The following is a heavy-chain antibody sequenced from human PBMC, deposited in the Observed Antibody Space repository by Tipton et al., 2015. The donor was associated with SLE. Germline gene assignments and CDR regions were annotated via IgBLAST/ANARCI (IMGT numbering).Heavy chain of an antibody. CDR1: GNSITSDSF. CDR3: ASGATNWFDS. V-gene: IGHV4-38-2*02. CDR2: IYDTGNT. D-gene: IGHD3-16*01. Sequence: TLSLTCTVSGNSITSDSFWGWIRQPPGKGLEWIANIYDTGNTNYNPSLKSRVTISVDTSKNQLSLRLTSATAADTAIYFCASGATNWFDSWGQGTLVTVSS. J-gene: IGHJ5*01.